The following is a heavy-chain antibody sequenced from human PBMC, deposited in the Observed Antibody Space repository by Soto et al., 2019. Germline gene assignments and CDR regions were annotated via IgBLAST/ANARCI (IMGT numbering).Heavy chain of an antibody. V-gene: IGHV4-59*12. J-gene: IGHJ4*02. CDR2: IYYSGST. CDR3: ARAPLEVVVAARDY. Sequence: SETLSLTCTVSGGSISSYYWSWIRQPPGKGLEWIGYIYYSGSTNYNPSLKSRVTISVDTSKNQFSLKLSSVTAADTAVYYCARAPLEVVVAARDYWGQGTLVTVSS. D-gene: IGHD2-15*01. CDR1: GGSISSYY.